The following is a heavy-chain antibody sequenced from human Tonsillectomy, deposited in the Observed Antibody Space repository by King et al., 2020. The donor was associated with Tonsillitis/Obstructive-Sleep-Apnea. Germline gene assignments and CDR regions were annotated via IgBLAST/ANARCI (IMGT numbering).Heavy chain of an antibody. CDR2: IRSKPYGGTT. J-gene: IGHJ4*02. V-gene: IGHV3-49*04. CDR1: GFTFGDYA. D-gene: IGHD1-26*01. Sequence: QLVQSGGGLVQPGRSLRLSCTASGFTFGDYAMSWVRQAPGKGLEWVGLIRSKPYGGTTEYAASVKGRFTISRDDSKSIAYPQMTRLKTNDTALYYCTRPSSTATSRPPYWGQGPLVTVSS. CDR3: TRPSSTATSRPPY.